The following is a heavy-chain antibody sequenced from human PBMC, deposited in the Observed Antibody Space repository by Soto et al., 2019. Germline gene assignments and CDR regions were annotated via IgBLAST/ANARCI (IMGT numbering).Heavy chain of an antibody. J-gene: IGHJ6*03. Sequence: SETLSLTCTVSGGSISSSSYYWGWIRQPPGKGLEWIGSIYYSGSTYYNPSLKSRVTISVDTSKNQFSLKLSSVTAADTAVYYCARLTPSLGYCSGGSCYGDYYYYYMDVWGKGTTVTVSS. CDR2: IYYSGST. D-gene: IGHD2-15*01. CDR1: GGSISSSSYY. V-gene: IGHV4-39*01. CDR3: ARLTPSLGYCSGGSCYGDYYYYYMDV.